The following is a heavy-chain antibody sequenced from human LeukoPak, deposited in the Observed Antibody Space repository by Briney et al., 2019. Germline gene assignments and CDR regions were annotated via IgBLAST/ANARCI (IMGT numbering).Heavy chain of an antibody. D-gene: IGHD1-7*01. Sequence: QPGGSLRLSCAASGFTFRSCWMSWVRQAPGKGLEWVANINQDGSEKYYVDSVKGRFTISRDNAKNSLYVQMNRLRAEDTAVYYCARDGIWNYDYWGQGTLVTVSS. CDR3: ARDGIWNYDY. J-gene: IGHJ4*02. V-gene: IGHV3-7*01. CDR1: GFTFRSCW. CDR2: INQDGSEK.